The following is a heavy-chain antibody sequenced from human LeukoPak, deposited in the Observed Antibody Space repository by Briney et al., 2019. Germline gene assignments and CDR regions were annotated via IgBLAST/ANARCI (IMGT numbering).Heavy chain of an antibody. J-gene: IGHJ3*02. CDR2: IYTRGST. Sequence: SETLSLTCTVSGGSINNYYWSWIRQPAGKGLEWIGRIYTRGSTNYNPSLKSRVTMSVDTSKNQFSLKLSPVTAADTAVYYCARVRYCSADICSGGDAFDIWGQGTMVSVSS. CDR3: ARVRYCSADICSGGDAFDI. D-gene: IGHD2-15*01. V-gene: IGHV4-4*07. CDR1: GGSINNYY.